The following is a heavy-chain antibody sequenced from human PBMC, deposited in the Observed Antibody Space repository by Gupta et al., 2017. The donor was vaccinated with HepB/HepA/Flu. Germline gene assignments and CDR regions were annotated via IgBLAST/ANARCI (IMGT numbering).Heavy chain of an antibody. CDR2: IWYDGSNK. V-gene: IGHV3-33*01. CDR3: ARDTYYGDYDSYYFDY. J-gene: IGHJ4*02. CDR1: GFTFSSYG. D-gene: IGHD4-17*01. Sequence: QVQLVESGGGVVQPGRSLRLSCAASGFTFSSYGMHWVRQAPGKGLEWVAVIWYDGSNKYYADSGKGRFTISRDNSKNTRYLQMNSLRAEDTAVYYCARDTYYGDYDSYYFDYWGQGTLVTVSS.